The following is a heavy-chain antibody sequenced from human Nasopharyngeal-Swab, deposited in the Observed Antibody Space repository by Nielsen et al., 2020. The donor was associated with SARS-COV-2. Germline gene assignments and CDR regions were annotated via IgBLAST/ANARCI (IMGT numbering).Heavy chain of an antibody. CDR3: AREGSDGSGPGDFDY. J-gene: IGHJ4*02. Sequence: ARQAPGQGFEWMGWINTNTGNPTYAQGFTGRFVFSLDTSVSTAYLQISSLKAEDTAVYYCAREGSDGSGPGDFDYWGQGTPVTVSS. V-gene: IGHV7-4-1*02. D-gene: IGHD3-10*01. CDR2: INTNTGNP.